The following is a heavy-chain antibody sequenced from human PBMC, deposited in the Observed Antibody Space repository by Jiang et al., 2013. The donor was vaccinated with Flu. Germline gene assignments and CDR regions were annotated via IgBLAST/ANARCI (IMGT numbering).Heavy chain of an antibody. D-gene: IGHD2-2*01. CDR2: IYYSGST. CDR1: GGSISSGGYY. Sequence: PGLVKPSQTLSLTCTVSGGSISSGGYYWSWIRQHPGKGLEWIGYIYYSGSTYYNPSLKSRVTISVDTSKNQFSLKLSSVTAADTAVYYCARLPIVVVPAAPKTPHFWYFDLWGRGTLVTVSS. J-gene: IGHJ2*01. CDR3: ARLPIVVVPAAPKTPHFWYFDL. V-gene: IGHV4-31*03.